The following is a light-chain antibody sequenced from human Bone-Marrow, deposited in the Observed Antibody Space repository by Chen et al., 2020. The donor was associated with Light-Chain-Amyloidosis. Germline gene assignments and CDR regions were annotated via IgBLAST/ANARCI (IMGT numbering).Light chain of an antibody. CDR3: QSADSSGTYEVI. J-gene: IGLJ2*01. CDR2: RDT. V-gene: IGLV3-25*03. Sequence: SHDLTQPPSVPVSPGQTARITCSGDDLPTKYAYWYQQKPGQAPVLVIHRDTERPSGISERFSGSSSGTTATLTISGVQAEDEADYHCQSADSSGTYEVIFGGGTKLTVL. CDR1: DLPTKY.